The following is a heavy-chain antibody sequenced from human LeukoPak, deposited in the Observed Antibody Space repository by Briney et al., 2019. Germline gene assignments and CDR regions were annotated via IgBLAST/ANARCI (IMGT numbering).Heavy chain of an antibody. J-gene: IGHJ3*02. V-gene: IGHV4-34*01. Sequence: SETLSLTCAVYGGSFSGYYWSWIRQPPGKGLEWIWEINHSGSTNYNPPLKSRVTISVDTSKNQFSLKLSSVTAADTAVYYCAREDIVVVVAATPGAFDIWGQGTMVTVSS. D-gene: IGHD2-15*01. CDR3: AREDIVVVVAATPGAFDI. CDR1: GGSFSGYY. CDR2: INHSGST.